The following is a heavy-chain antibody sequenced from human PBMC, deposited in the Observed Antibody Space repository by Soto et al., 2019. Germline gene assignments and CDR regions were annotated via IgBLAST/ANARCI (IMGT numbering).Heavy chain of an antibody. CDR3: ARVSGTLERYSDLDY. CDR1: GFIFSSYS. V-gene: IGHV3-21*06. CDR2: ISPRSDYI. D-gene: IGHD3-10*01. J-gene: IGHJ4*02. Sequence: EVQLVESGGGLVKPGGSLRLSCAASGFIFSSYSMNWVRQAPGKGLEWVSSISPRSDYIYFADSMRGRFTISRDNAQNSLYLHMNNLRAEDTAVYHCARVSGTLERYSDLDYWGQGTLVNVSS.